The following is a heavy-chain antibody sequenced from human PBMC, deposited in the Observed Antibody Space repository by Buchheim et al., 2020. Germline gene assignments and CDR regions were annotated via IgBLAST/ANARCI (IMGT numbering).Heavy chain of an antibody. J-gene: IGHJ5*02. V-gene: IGHV4-34*01. CDR3: ARASLLRGYSGFPRWFDP. CDR1: GGSFSGYY. CDR2: INHSGST. Sequence: QVQLQQWGAGLLKPWETLSLTCAVYGGSFSGYYWSWIRQPPGKGLEWIGEINHSGSTNYNPSLKSRVTISVDTSKNQFSLKLSSVTAADTAVYYCARASLLRGYSGFPRWFDPWGQGTL. D-gene: IGHD5-12*01.